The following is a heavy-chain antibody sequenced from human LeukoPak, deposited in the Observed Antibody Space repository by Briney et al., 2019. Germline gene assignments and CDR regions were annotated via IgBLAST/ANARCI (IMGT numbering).Heavy chain of an antibody. V-gene: IGHV4-59*01. D-gene: IGHD3-22*01. CDR1: GGSISSYY. J-gene: IGHJ4*02. CDR3: AREGLDRSSGYYFIDY. Sequence: NSSETLSLTCTVSGGSISSYYWSWIRQPPGKGLEWIGYIYYSGSTNYNPSLKSRVTISVDTSKNQFSLKLSSVTAADTAVYYCAREGLDRSSGYYFIDYWGQGTLVTVSS. CDR2: IYYSGST.